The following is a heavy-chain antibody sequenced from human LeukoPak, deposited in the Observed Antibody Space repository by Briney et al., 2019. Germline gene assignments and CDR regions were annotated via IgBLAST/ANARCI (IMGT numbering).Heavy chain of an antibody. V-gene: IGHV1-69*05. D-gene: IGHD3-22*01. J-gene: IGHJ4*02. CDR2: IIPIFGTA. Sequence: GASVKVSCKASGGTFSSYAISWVRQAPGQGLEWMGRIIPIFGTANYAQKFQGRVTITTDESTSTAYMELSSLRSEDTAVYYCASSNYYDSSGYYDYWGQGTLVTVSS. CDR1: GGTFSSYA. CDR3: ASSNYYDSSGYYDY.